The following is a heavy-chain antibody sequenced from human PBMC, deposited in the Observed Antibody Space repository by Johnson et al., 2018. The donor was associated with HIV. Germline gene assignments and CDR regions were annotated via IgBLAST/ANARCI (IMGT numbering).Heavy chain of an antibody. D-gene: IGHD1-1*01. CDR1: GFTFSSYD. CDR2: IGTAGDT. CDR3: ATSTASDAFDI. Sequence: MQLVESGGGLVQPGGSLRLSCAASGFTFSSYDMHWVRQATGKGLEWVSAIGTAGDTYYPGSVKGRFTISRENAKNSLYLQMNSLRAGDTAVYYCATSTASDAFDIWGQGTMVTVSS. J-gene: IGHJ3*02. V-gene: IGHV3-13*01.